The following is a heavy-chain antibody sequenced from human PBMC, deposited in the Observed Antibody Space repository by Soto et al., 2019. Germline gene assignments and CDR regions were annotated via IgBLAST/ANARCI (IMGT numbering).Heavy chain of an antibody. J-gene: IGHJ4*02. CDR1: GSSFAGYW. CDR2: IDPSDSQT. D-gene: IGHD3-22*01. V-gene: IGHV5-10-1*01. CDR3: ARQIYDSDTGPNFQYYFDS. Sequence: HGASLKISCKGSGSSFAGYWITWVRQKPGKGLEWMGRIDPSDSQTYYSPSFRGHVTISVTKSITTVFLQWSSLRASDTAMYYCARQIYDSDTGPNFQYYFDSWGQGTPVTVSS.